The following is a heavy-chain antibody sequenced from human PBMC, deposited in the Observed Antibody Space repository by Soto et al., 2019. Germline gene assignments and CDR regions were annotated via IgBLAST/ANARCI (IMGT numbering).Heavy chain of an antibody. V-gene: IGHV1-69*06. Sequence: QVQLVQSGAEEKRPGSSVKVSCKASGGTFSSYAISWVQQAPGQGLEWMGGIIPIFGTANYAQKLQGRVTITADKSTSTAYMELSSLRSEDTAVYYCARLYSSGWFRYYYGMDVWGQGTTVTVSS. J-gene: IGHJ6*02. CDR1: GGTFSSYA. D-gene: IGHD6-19*01. CDR3: ARLYSSGWFRYYYGMDV. CDR2: IIPIFGTA.